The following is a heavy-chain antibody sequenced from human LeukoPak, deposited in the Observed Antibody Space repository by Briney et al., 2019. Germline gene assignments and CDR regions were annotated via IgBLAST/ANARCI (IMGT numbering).Heavy chain of an antibody. CDR1: VYTFSGYY. Sequence: RASVKVSCKASVYTFSGYYMHWVRQAPGQGLEWMGWIKPNSGGTNFAQKFQGRVTMTRDTSISTAYMELSRLRSDDTAVYYCATGSYLYDAFDIWGQGTMVTVSS. CDR2: IKPNSGGT. J-gene: IGHJ3*02. CDR3: ATGSYLYDAFDI. D-gene: IGHD1-26*01. V-gene: IGHV1-2*02.